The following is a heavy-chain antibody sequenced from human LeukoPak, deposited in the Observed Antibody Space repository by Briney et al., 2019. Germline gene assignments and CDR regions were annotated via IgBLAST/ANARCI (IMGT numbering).Heavy chain of an antibody. J-gene: IGHJ4*02. Sequence: SETLSLTCTVSGGSISSYYWSWIRQPPGKGLEWIGYIYYSGSTNYNPSLKSRVTISVDTSKNQFSLKLSSVTAADTALYYCARHGSSWYEKDYFGYWGQGTLVTVSS. CDR2: IYYSGST. CDR1: GGSISSYY. D-gene: IGHD6-13*01. CDR3: ARHGSSWYEKDYFGY. V-gene: IGHV4-59*08.